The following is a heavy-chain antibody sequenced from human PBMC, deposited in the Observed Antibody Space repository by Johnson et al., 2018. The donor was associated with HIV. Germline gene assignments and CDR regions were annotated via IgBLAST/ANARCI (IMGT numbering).Heavy chain of an antibody. V-gene: IGHV3-15*01. CDR2: IKSKTDGGTT. CDR3: ARGNQDAFDI. J-gene: IGHJ3*02. CDR1: GFTFSSYA. Sequence: VQLVESGGGVVQPGRSLRLSCAASGFTFSSYAIHWVRQAPGKGLEWVGRIKSKTDGGTTDYAAPVKGRFTISRDDSKNTLYLQMNSLKTEDPAVYYCARGNQDAFDIWGQGTMVTVSS.